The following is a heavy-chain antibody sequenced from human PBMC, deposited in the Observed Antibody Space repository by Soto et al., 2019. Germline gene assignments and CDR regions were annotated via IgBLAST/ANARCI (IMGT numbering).Heavy chain of an antibody. CDR1: GFPFDSYA. CDR2: ISGSGTGT. D-gene: IGHD5-18*01. V-gene: IGHV3-23*01. CDR3: AKEGGGGAAMVTSYFDY. J-gene: IGHJ4*02. Sequence: PGGSLRLSCVASGFPFDSYALNWVRQAPGKGLEWVSGISGSGTGTYYADSVKGRFTISRDNSKITVYLHMNSLRADDTAIYYCAKEGGGGAAMVTSYFDYWGQGTLVTVSS.